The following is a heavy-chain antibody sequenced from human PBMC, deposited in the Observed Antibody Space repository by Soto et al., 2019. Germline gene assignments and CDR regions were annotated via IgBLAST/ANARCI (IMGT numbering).Heavy chain of an antibody. CDR1: GGSFSGYY. Sequence: PSETLSLTCAVYGGSFSGYYWTWIRQAPGKGLEWIGEINPSGGTNHTSSLKSRVTISVDTSKNQFSLILYSVTAADTAVYYCARDRQYYHFRVGYENEVLYGVDVWCQGTTDTVSS. V-gene: IGHV4-34*01. CDR2: INPSGGT. CDR3: ARDRQYYHFRVGYENEVLYGVDV. J-gene: IGHJ6*02. D-gene: IGHD3-3*02.